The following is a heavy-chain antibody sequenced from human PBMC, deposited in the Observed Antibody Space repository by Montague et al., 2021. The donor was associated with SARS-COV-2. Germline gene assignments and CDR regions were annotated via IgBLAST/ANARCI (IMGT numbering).Heavy chain of an antibody. CDR1: GGSVSSGGYY. J-gene: IGHJ4*02. CDR2: IYYGGST. Sequence: SEILSLTCTVSGGSVSSGGYYWSWIRQPPGKGLEWIGYIYYGGSTKYXXXLESRVTISLDTSKNQFSLKLTSVTAADTAVYYCARVSLAAAATRSDYWGQGTLVTVSS. V-gene: IGHV4-61*08. CDR3: ARVSLAAAATRSDY. D-gene: IGHD6-13*01.